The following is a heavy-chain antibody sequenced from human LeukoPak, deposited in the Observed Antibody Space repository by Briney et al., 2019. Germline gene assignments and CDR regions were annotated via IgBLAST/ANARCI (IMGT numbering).Heavy chain of an antibody. CDR1: GGTFISYA. J-gene: IGHJ4*02. CDR3: ARDEDYGISVNVDY. CDR2: IIPIFGTA. V-gene: IGHV1-69*06. Sequence: ASVKASCKASGGTFISYAISWVRQAPGQGLEWMGGIIPIFGTANYAQKFQGRVTITADKSTSTAYMELRSLRSDDTAVYYCARDEDYGISVNVDYWGQGTLVTVSS. D-gene: IGHD4-17*01.